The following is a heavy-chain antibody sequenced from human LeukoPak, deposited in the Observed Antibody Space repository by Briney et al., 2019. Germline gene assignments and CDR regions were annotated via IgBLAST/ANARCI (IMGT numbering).Heavy chain of an antibody. CDR2: INPSGGST. J-gene: IGHJ4*02. CDR3: ARGPMRMHYYDSSGYSDYFDY. D-gene: IGHD3-22*01. Sequence: ASVKVSCKASGYTFTSYYMHWVRQAPGQGLEWMGIINPSGGSTSYAQKFQGRVTMTRDTSTSTVYMELSSLRSEDTAVYYCARGPMRMHYYDSSGYSDYFDYWGQGTLVTVSS. V-gene: IGHV1-46*01. CDR1: GYTFTSYY.